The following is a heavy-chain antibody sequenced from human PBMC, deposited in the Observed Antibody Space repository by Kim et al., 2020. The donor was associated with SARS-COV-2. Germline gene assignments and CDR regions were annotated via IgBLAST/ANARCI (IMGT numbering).Heavy chain of an antibody. V-gene: IGHV3-64*01. Sequence: GGSLRLSCAASGFTFSSYAMHWVRQAPGKGLEYVSAISSNGGSTYYTNSVKGRFTISRDNSKNPLYLKMGSLRAEDMAVYYCAILGVDYYYGMDVWGQGTTVTVSS. D-gene: IGHD3-10*01. CDR1: GFTFSSYA. CDR3: AILGVDYYYGMDV. CDR2: ISSNGGST. J-gene: IGHJ6*02.